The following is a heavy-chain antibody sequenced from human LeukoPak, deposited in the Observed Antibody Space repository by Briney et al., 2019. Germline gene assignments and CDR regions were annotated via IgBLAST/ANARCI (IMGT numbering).Heavy chain of an antibody. Sequence: GGSLRLSCAASGFTFSSYWMHWVRQAPGKGLVWVSRINSDGSSTSYADSVKGRFTISRDNAKNSLYLQMNSLGPEDTALYYCAKAPIYASGSFRYYFDYWGQGTLVTVSS. CDR1: GFTFSSYW. V-gene: IGHV3-74*01. J-gene: IGHJ4*02. D-gene: IGHD3-10*01. CDR3: AKAPIYASGSFRYYFDY. CDR2: INSDGSST.